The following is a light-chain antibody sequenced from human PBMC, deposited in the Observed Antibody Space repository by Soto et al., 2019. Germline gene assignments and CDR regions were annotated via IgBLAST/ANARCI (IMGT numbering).Light chain of an antibody. CDR1: QSVSSSY. V-gene: IGKV3-20*01. J-gene: IGKJ1*01. CDR2: GTS. Sequence: EIVLTQSPGTLSLSPGERATLSCRASQSVSSSYLAWYQQKPGQAPGLLIHGTSSRATGIPDRFSGSGSGTDFTLTISSLEPEDFAVYYCQHFGSSLRTFVQGTKVDIK. CDR3: QHFGSSLRT.